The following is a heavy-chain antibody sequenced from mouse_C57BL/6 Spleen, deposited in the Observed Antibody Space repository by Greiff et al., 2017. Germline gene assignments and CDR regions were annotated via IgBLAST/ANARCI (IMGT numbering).Heavy chain of an antibody. CDR3: ARGGTGPGYWDV. J-gene: IGHJ1*03. V-gene: IGHV1-82*01. CDR2: IYPGDGDT. CDR1: GYAFSSSW. Sequence: QVQLQQSGPELVKPGASVKISCKASGYAFSSSWMNWVKQRPGQGLEWIGRIYPGDGDTNYNGKFKGKATLTADKSSSTAYMQLSSLTSEDSAVYCCARGGTGPGYWDVGGTGTTVTVSS.